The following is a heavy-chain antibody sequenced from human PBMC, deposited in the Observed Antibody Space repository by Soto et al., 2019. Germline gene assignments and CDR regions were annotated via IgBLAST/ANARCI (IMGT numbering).Heavy chain of an antibody. J-gene: IGHJ4*02. V-gene: IGHV3-30*18. D-gene: IGHD2-8*01. Sequence: QVQLVESGGGVVQPGRSLRLSCAASGFSFSRFAMHWVRQAPGKGLEWVATISYDGRNEYYADSVKGRFTISRDDSKNTLYLQMNSLRAEDTAVYYCAKVTNSNRPHWGQGTLVTVSS. CDR1: GFSFSRFA. CDR3: AKVTNSNRPH. CDR2: ISYDGRNE.